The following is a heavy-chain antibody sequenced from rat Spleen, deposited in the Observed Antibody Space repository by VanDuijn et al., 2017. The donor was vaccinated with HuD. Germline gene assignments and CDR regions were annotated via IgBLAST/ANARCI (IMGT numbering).Heavy chain of an antibody. J-gene: IGHJ1*01. D-gene: IGHD1-11*01. CDR1: GFTYSNYV. CDR2: ISTGGGNT. V-gene: IGHV5S13*01. Sequence: EVQLVESGGGLVQPGRSLKLSCAASGFTYSNYVLAWVSQAPTQGLAWVASISTGGGNTYYRDSVKGRFTISRDNAKNTLYLQMDSLRSEDTATYYCAREGTYGWYFDCWGPGTMVTVS. CDR3: AREGTYGWYFDC.